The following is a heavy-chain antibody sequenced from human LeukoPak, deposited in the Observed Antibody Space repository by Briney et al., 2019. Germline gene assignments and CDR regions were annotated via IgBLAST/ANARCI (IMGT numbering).Heavy chain of an antibody. Sequence: GGSLRLTCAASGFTFSSYNMAWVRQAPGKGLEWVSYISGSGSTKYYAETAKGRFTISRDNDKSSLYLQMNSLRAEDTAVYYCARDYGGVMFDYWGQGTLLTVSS. J-gene: IGHJ4*02. CDR1: GFTFSSYN. CDR3: ARDYGGVMFDY. CDR2: ISGSGSTK. D-gene: IGHD4-23*01. V-gene: IGHV3-48*04.